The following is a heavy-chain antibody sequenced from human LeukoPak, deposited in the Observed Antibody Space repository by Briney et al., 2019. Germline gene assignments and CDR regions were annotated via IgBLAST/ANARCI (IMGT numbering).Heavy chain of an antibody. J-gene: IGHJ4*02. D-gene: IGHD5-18*01. CDR1: GGSISSSYYY. CDR3: ARKAYSYGYALDS. V-gene: IGHV4-39*01. CDR2: IYYSGST. Sequence: PSETLSLTCTVSGGSISSSYYYWGWIRQPPGKGLEWIGSIYYSGSTYYNPSLRSRVTISVDMSKNQFSLKLSSVTAADTAVYYCARKAYSYGYALDSWGQGTLVTVSS.